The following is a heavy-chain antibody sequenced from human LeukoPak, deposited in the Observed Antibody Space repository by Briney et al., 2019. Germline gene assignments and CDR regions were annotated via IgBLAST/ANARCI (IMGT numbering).Heavy chain of an antibody. V-gene: IGHV4-59*08. D-gene: IGHD4-17*01. CDR3: ARHVGGGDSSYWYFDL. Sequence: SETLSLTCTVSGAYISRYCWSWIRQPPGKGLEWMGYICDSGSTNYSPSLKSRVTISVDPSKNQFSPKLSSVTAADTAIYYCARHVGGGDSSYWYFDLWGRGTLVTVSS. CDR1: GAYISRYC. CDR2: ICDSGST. J-gene: IGHJ2*01.